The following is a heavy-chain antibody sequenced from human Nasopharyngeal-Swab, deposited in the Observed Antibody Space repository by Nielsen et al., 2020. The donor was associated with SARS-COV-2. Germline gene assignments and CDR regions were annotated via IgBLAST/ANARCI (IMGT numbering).Heavy chain of an antibody. CDR1: GLTFSSYA. D-gene: IGHD1-20*01. CDR3: AKALSANNWNYYYYGMDV. V-gene: IGHV3-23*01. Sequence: GGSLRLSCAASGLTFSSYAMSWARQAPGKGLEWVSAISGSGGSTYYADSVKGRFTISRDNSKNTLYLQMNSLRAEDTAVYYCAKALSANNWNYYYYGMDVWGQGTTVTVSS. J-gene: IGHJ6*02. CDR2: ISGSGGST.